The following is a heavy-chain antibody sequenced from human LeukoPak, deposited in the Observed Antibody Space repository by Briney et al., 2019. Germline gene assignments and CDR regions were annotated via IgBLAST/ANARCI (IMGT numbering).Heavy chain of an antibody. CDR3: ARGRPYSGGYHLDY. D-gene: IGHD1-26*01. J-gene: IGHJ4*02. CDR1: GGSINSNYW. Sequence: PSGTLSLTCAVSGGSINSNYWWTWVRQPPGKGLEWIGSIYYSGSTYYNPSLKSRVTMSVDTSKNQFFLKLNSVTAADTAVYYCARGRPYSGGYHLDYWGQGTLVTVSA. CDR2: IYYSGST. V-gene: IGHV4-4*02.